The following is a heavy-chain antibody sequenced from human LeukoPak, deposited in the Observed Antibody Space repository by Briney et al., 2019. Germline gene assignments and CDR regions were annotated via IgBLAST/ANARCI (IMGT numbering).Heavy chain of an antibody. D-gene: IGHD3-10*01. CDR1: GDSISSYH. J-gene: IGHJ2*01. Sequence: PSETLSLTCTVSGDSISSYHWSWIRQPPEKGLEWIGYIYYSGSTNYNPSLKSRVTISVDTSKTQFSLKMNSVTAADTAVYYCARLQRITMAGPDYWYFDLWGRGTLVTVSS. CDR2: IYYSGST. CDR3: ARLQRITMAGPDYWYFDL. V-gene: IGHV4-59*01.